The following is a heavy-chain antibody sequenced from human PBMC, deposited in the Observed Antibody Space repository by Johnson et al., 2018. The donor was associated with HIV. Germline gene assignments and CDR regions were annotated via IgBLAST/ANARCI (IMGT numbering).Heavy chain of an antibody. Sequence: QMQLVESGGGLVKPGGSLRLSCAASGFTFSDYYMSWIRQAPGKGLEWVSNISSSGSTIYYADSVKGRFTISRDNAKNSLYLQMNNLRAEDTAVYYCAREAVPRGLQSAFGGAFDIWGQGTMVTVSS. CDR1: GFTFSDYY. D-gene: IGHD3-3*02. V-gene: IGHV3-11*04. CDR3: AREAVPRGLQSAFGGAFDI. CDR2: ISSSGSTI. J-gene: IGHJ3*02.